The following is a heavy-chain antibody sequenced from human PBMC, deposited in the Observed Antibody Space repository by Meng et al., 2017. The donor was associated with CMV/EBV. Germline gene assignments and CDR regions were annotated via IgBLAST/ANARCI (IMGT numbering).Heavy chain of an antibody. CDR2: ISSSSSYI. V-gene: IGHV3-21*01. D-gene: IGHD5-24*01. CDR1: GFTFSSYS. J-gene: IGHJ6*02. Sequence: GESLKISCAASGFTFSSYSMNWVRQAPGKGLEWVSSISSSSSYIYYADSVKGRFTISRDNAKNSLYLQMNSLRAEDTAVYYCARAASGGSERWDYYYHGMDVWGQGTTVTVSS. CDR3: ARAASGGSERWDYYYHGMDV.